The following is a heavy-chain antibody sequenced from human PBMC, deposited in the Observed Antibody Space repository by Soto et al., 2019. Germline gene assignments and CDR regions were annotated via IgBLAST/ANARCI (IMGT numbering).Heavy chain of an antibody. D-gene: IGHD3-3*01. CDR2: IYSGGTT. CDR3: ARGLDFWSGYYDQYPYGLDV. Sequence: GGSLRLCCAASGFSVSNNYMNWVRQAPGKGLEWVSLIYSGGTTHYADSVKGRFTISRDNSKNTLYFQMNSLRAEDTAVYYCARGLDFWSGYYDQYPYGLDVWGQGTTVTVSS. V-gene: IGHV3-53*01. CDR1: GFSVSNNY. J-gene: IGHJ6*02.